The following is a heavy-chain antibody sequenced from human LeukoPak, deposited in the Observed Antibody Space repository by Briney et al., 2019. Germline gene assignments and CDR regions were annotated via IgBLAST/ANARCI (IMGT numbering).Heavy chain of an antibody. J-gene: IGHJ4*02. D-gene: IGHD2-8*01. V-gene: IGHV1-2*06. Sequence: ASVKVSCRASGYTFTGHIMHWVRQAPGQGLEWMGRINPNSGDTKFAQKFQGRVTLTRDTSISTAYMEMSSLTSDDTAVYYCARGNGPEHSWGQGTLVIVSS. CDR1: GYTFTGHI. CDR3: ARGNGPEHS. CDR2: INPNSGDT.